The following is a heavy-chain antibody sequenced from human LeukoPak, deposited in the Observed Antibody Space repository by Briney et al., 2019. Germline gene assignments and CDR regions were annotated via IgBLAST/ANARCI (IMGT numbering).Heavy chain of an antibody. V-gene: IGHV1-69*13. CDR1: GGTFSSYA. D-gene: IGHD3-9*01. J-gene: IGHJ4*02. CDR2: IIPIFGTA. Sequence: SVKVSCKASGGTFSSYAISWVRQAPGQGLEWMGGIIPIFGTASYAQKFQGRVTITADESTSTAYMELSSLRSEDTAVYYCARVYYDILTGYSYYFDYWGQGTLVTVSS. CDR3: ARVYYDILTGYSYYFDY.